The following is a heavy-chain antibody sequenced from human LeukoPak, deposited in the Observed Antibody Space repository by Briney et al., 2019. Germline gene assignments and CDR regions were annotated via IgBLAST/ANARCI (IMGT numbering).Heavy chain of an antibody. CDR3: ATSGGSH. J-gene: IGHJ4*02. CDR2: ISSKADGGAP. CDR1: GFTVSDAW. Sequence: GGSLRLSCAASGFTVSDAWMIWVRQVPGQGLEWVAQISSKADGGAPDYAAPLKGRFFVSRDGSENTLILQMNGLKTEDTAIYYCATSGGSHWGQGTLVTVSS. V-gene: IGHV3-15*01. D-gene: IGHD2-15*01.